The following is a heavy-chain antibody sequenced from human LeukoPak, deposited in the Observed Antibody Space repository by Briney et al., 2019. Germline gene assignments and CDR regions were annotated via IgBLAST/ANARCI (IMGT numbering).Heavy chain of an antibody. Sequence: GASVKVSCKASGYTFTTYGISWVRQAPGQGLDWLGRISVYNGNTNYAHKLQARVTITTNTSTRTTYTTLKSLRSDDTAVYYCARMILLLGDVLTVPPRGFDYWGQGTLVTVSS. J-gene: IGHJ4*02. D-gene: IGHD3-9*01. CDR3: ARMILLLGDVLTVPPRGFDY. CDR1: GYTFTTYG. CDR2: ISVYNGNT. V-gene: IGHV1-18*01.